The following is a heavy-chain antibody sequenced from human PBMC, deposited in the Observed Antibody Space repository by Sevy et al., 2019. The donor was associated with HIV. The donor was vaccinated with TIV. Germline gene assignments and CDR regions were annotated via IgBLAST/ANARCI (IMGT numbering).Heavy chain of an antibody. CDR3: TRVEGAADWGMDV. V-gene: IGHV3-49*04. Sequence: GGSLRLSCRASGFTFDDYTMSWVRQAPGKGLEWVAFIRSKAYGGTTEYAASVKGRFTISRDESKSLAYLQMNSLKTEDTAVYYCTRVEGAADWGMDVWGQGTTVIVSS. J-gene: IGHJ6*02. D-gene: IGHD1-26*01. CDR1: GFTFDDYT. CDR2: IRSKAYGGTT.